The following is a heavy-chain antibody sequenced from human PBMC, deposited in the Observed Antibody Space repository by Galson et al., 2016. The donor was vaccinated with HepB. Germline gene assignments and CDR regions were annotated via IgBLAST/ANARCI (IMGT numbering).Heavy chain of an antibody. J-gene: IGHJ4*02. CDR2: INAANGNT. CDR1: GYTFTSYA. D-gene: IGHD1-1*01. CDR3: ARDDYNWKEGTGGDHY. V-gene: IGHV1-3*01. Sequence: SVKVSCKASGYTFTSYALLWVRQAPGQRLEWMGWINAANGNTKYSQKFQGRVTITRDTSASTAYMELSSLRSEDTAVYFCARDDYNWKEGTGGDHYWGQSTLHTVSS.